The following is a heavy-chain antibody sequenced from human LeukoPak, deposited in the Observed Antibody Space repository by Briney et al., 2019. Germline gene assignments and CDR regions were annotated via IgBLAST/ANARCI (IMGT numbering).Heavy chain of an antibody. CDR3: ARVGIRGYSGYDYYYYYYGMDV. CDR2: IKQDGSEK. Sequence: GGSLRLSCAASGFTFSSNWMSWVRPGPGKGLEWGANIKQDGSEKYYVDSVKGRFTISRDNAKNSPYLQMNSLRAEDTAVYYCARVGIRGYSGYDYYYYYYGMDVWGQGTTVTVSS. V-gene: IGHV3-7*01. CDR1: GFTFSSNW. J-gene: IGHJ6*02. D-gene: IGHD5-12*01.